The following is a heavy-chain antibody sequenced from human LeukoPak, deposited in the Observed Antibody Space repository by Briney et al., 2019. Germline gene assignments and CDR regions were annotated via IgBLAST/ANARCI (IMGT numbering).Heavy chain of an antibody. Sequence: SETLSLTCTVSGGSISSSSYYWGWIRQPPGKGLEWIGSIYYSGSTYCNPSLKSRVTISVDTSKNQFSLKLSSVTAADTAVYYCARALLWFGELSNFDYWGQGTLVTVSS. CDR1: GGSISSSSYY. J-gene: IGHJ4*02. D-gene: IGHD3-10*01. V-gene: IGHV4-39*07. CDR2: IYYSGST. CDR3: ARALLWFGELSNFDY.